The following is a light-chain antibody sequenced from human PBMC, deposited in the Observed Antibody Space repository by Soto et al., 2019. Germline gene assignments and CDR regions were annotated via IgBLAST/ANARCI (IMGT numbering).Light chain of an antibody. CDR2: STS. CDR1: QGISDY. Sequence: DIQLTQSPSFLSASVGDRVTITCRASQGISDYLAWYQEKPGKAPKILIYSTSTLQSGVPSKFSGSGSGTEFTLTISSLQPEDFATYYCQQLNSYPITFGQGTRLEIK. V-gene: IGKV1-9*01. CDR3: QQLNSYPIT. J-gene: IGKJ5*01.